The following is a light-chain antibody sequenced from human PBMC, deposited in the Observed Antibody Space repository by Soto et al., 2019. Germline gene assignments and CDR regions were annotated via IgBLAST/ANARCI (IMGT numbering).Light chain of an antibody. CDR3: QQYNSYPWT. CDR2: VAS. J-gene: IGKJ1*01. V-gene: IGKV1-5*01. CDR1: QSIRTY. Sequence: DVQMTQSPSALSASVGDRLSITCRASQSIRTYLNWYQQKPGKAPNLLIYVASSLESGVPSRFSGSGSGTEFTLTITSLQPDDFATYYCQQYNSYPWTFGQGTKV.